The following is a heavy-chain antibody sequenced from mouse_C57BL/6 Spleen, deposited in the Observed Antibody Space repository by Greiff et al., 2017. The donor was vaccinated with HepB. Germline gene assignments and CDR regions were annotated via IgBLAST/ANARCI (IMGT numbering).Heavy chain of an antibody. CDR1: GYAFSSSW. CDR3: ARYSNYYAMDD. D-gene: IGHD2-5*01. V-gene: IGHV1-82*01. CDR2: IYPGDGDT. J-gene: IGHJ4*01. Sequence: VQLQQSGPELVKPGASVKISCKASGYAFSSSWMNWVKQRPGKGLEWIGRIYPGDGDTNYNGKFKGKATLTADKSSSTAYMQLSSLTSEDSAVYFCARYSNYYAMDDWGQGTSVTVSS.